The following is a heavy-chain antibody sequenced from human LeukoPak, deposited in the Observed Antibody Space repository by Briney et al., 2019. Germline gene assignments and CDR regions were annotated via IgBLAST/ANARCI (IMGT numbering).Heavy chain of an antibody. V-gene: IGHV3-21*01. D-gene: IGHD2-15*01. CDR1: GFTFSSYS. J-gene: IGHJ6*02. Sequence: GSLRLSCAASGFTFSSYSMNWVRQAPGKGLEWVSSISSSSSYICYADSVKGRFTISRDNAKNSLYLQMNSLRAEDTAVYYCARDRVFFYCSGGSCPLYYGMDVWGQGTMVTVSS. CDR2: ISSSSSYI. CDR3: ARDRVFFYCSGGSCPLYYGMDV.